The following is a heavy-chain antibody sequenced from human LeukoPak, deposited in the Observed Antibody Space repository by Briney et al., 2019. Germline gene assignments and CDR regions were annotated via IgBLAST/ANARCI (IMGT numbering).Heavy chain of an antibody. D-gene: IGHD3-3*01. CDR1: GGSISSGGYY. J-gene: IGHJ4*02. V-gene: IGHV4-31*03. Sequence: SETLSLTCTVSGGSISSGGYYWSWIRQHPGKGLEWIGYIYYSGSTYYNPSLKSRVTISVDTSKNQFSLKLSSVTAADTAVYYCARTYYDFWSGYYTLDYWGQGTLVTVSS. CDR3: ARTYYDFWSGYYTLDY. CDR2: IYYSGST.